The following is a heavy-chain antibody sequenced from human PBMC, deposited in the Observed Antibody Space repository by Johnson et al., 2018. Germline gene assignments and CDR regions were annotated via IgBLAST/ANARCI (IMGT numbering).Heavy chain of an antibody. CDR1: GFTFSNYA. CDR2: VSGSGRSA. V-gene: IGHV3-23*04. D-gene: IGHD3-10*01. J-gene: IGHJ5*02. Sequence: VQLVQSGGGLVQPGGSLRLSCAASGFTFSNYAMSWVRQAPLKGLEWVSAVSGSGRSAYYADAVKGRFTIARDNSKNTLYLQMNSQRAEDTAIYYCAKPRSGEKNYGSGSPNWFDPWGQGTLVTVSS. CDR3: AKPRSGEKNYGSGSPNWFDP.